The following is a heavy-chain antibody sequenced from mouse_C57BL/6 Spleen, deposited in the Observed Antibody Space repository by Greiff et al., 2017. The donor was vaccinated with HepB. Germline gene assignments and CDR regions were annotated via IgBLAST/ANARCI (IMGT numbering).Heavy chain of an antibody. CDR1: GYSFTDYN. CDR3: ARAITTEAWYFDV. Sequence: EVHLVESGPELVKPGASVKISCKASGYSFTDYNMNWVKQSNGKSLEWIGVINPNYGTTSYNQKFKGKATLTVDQSSSTAYMQLNSLTSEDSAVYYCARAITTEAWYFDVWGTGTTVTVSS. CDR2: INPNYGTT. V-gene: IGHV1-39*01. D-gene: IGHD1-1*01. J-gene: IGHJ1*03.